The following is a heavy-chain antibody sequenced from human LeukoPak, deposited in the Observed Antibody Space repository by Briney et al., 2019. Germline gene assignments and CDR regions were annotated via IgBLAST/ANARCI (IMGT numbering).Heavy chain of an antibody. CDR2: IYYSGST. J-gene: IGHJ4*02. CDR3: ARADSSGYCID. CDR1: GGSISSYY. V-gene: IGHV4-59*08. Sequence: SETLSLTCTVSGGSISSYYWSWIRQPPGKGLEWIGYIYYSGSTNYNPSLKSRVTISVDTSKNQFSLKLSSVTAADTAVYYCARADSSGYCIDWGQGTLVTVSS. D-gene: IGHD3-22*01.